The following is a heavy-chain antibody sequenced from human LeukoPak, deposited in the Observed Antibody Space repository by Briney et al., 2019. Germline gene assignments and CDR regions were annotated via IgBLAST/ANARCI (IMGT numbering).Heavy chain of an antibody. CDR1: GYSISSGYY. D-gene: IGHD2-2*01. Sequence: SETLSLTCTVSGYSISSGYYWGWIRQPPGKGLEWIGSIYHSGSTYYNPSLKSRVTISVDTSKNQFSLKLSSVTAADTAVYYCARRLGYCSSTSCYAENWFDPWGQGTLVTVSS. J-gene: IGHJ5*02. CDR2: IYHSGST. CDR3: ARRLGYCSSTSCYAENWFDP. V-gene: IGHV4-38-2*02.